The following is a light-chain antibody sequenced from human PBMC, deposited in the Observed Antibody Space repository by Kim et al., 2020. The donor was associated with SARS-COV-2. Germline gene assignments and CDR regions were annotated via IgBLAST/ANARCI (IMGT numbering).Light chain of an antibody. Sequence: PGERATLSCRASQNINNDDLAWYQQKPVQAPRLLIAAASTRATGVPHRFSGSGSGTDFILTISRLEPEDFAVYYCQQYGSTPRTFGPGTKVDIK. CDR1: QNINNDD. V-gene: IGKV3-20*01. J-gene: IGKJ3*01. CDR2: AAS. CDR3: QQYGSTPRT.